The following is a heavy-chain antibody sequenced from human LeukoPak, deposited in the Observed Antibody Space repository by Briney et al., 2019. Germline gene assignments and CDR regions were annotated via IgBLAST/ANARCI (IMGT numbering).Heavy chain of an antibody. CDR2: TYYSGST. D-gene: IGHD6-19*01. CDR3: ARAPGYSSGWYYKN. CDR1: GGSISSSSYY. Sequence: SETLSLTCTVSGGSISSSSYYWGWIRQPPGKGLEWIGSTYYSGSTYYNPSLKSRVTISVDTSKNQFSLKLSSVTAADTAVYYCARAPGYSSGWYYKNWGQGTLVTVSS. V-gene: IGHV4-39*07. J-gene: IGHJ4*02.